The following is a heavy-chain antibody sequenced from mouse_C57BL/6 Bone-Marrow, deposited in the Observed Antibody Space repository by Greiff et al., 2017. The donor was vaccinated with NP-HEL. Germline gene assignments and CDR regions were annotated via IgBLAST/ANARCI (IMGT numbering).Heavy chain of an antibody. CDR3: ARRGYGNCFDY. CDR2: IYPRSGNT. CDR1: GYTFTSYG. V-gene: IGHV1-81*01. Sequence: VKLVESGAELARPGASVKLSCKASGYTFTSYGISWVKQRTGQGLEWIGEIYPRSGNTYYNEKFKGKATLTADKSSSTAYMELRSLTSEDSAVYFCARRGYGNCFDYWGQGTTLTVSS. D-gene: IGHD2-1*01. J-gene: IGHJ2*01.